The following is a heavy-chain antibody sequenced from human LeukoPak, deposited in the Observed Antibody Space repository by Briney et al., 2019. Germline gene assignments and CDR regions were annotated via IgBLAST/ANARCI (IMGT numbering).Heavy chain of an antibody. CDR1: GGSISTTNYY. Sequence: SETLSLTCNVSGGSISTTNYYWGWIRQPPGKGLEWLGNIHYSGSTYYNPSLQSRVTLSVDTSKNQFSLKLTSVTATDTAVYYCARTYPDCDYWGQGTLVTVSS. CDR2: IHYSGST. D-gene: IGHD2-21*02. V-gene: IGHV4-39*01. J-gene: IGHJ4*02. CDR3: ARTYPDCDY.